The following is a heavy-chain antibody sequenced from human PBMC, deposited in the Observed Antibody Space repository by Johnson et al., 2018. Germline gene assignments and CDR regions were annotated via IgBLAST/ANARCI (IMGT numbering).Heavy chain of an antibody. CDR3: AKQPYSSSPYVDV. V-gene: IGHV3-43D*03. D-gene: IGHD6-13*01. Sequence: VQLVESGGVVVQPGGSLRLSCAASGFTFDDYAMHWVRQAPGKGLEWVSLISWDGGSTYYADSVKGRFTISRDNSKNSLYLQMNSLGAEDTALYYGAKQPYSSSPYVDVWGKGTTVTVSS. J-gene: IGHJ6*03. CDR2: ISWDGGST. CDR1: GFTFDDYA.